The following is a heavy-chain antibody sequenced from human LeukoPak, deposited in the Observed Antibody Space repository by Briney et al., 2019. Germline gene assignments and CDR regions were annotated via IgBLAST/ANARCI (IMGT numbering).Heavy chain of an antibody. CDR1: GYSFTSYW. Sequence: GESLKISCKGSGYSFTSYWIGWVRQMPGKGLEWMGIIYPGDSDTRYSSSFQGQVTISADKSISTAYLQWSSLKASDTAMYYCARSPYYYCSGSYYSWFDPWGQGTLVTVSS. CDR2: IYPGDSDT. D-gene: IGHD3-10*01. J-gene: IGHJ5*02. V-gene: IGHV5-51*01. CDR3: ARSPYYYCSGSYYSWFDP.